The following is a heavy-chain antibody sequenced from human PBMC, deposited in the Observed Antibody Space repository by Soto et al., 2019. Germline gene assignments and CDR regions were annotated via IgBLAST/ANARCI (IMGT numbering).Heavy chain of an antibody. J-gene: IGHJ6*02. CDR3: AKDGDYGDYYYGMDV. Sequence: HPGGSLRLSCAASGFTFSSYGMHWVRQAPGKGLEWVAVTSYDGSNKYYADSVKGRFTISRDNSKNTLYLQMNSLRAEDTAVYYCAKDGDYGDYYYGMDVWGQGTTVTVSS. D-gene: IGHD4-17*01. V-gene: IGHV3-30*18. CDR1: GFTFSSYG. CDR2: TSYDGSNK.